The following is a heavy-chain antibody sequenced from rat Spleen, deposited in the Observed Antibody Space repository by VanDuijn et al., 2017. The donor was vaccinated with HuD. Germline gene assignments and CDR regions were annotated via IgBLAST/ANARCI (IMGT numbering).Heavy chain of an antibody. D-gene: IGHD1-10*01. V-gene: IGHV5-7*01. J-gene: IGHJ2*01. Sequence: EVQLVESGGGLVQPGGSLKLSCAVSGFTFSDYYMAWVRQAPTKGLEWVATISSDGGRNFYRDSVKGRFTISRDNAKSTLSLQVDSLRSEDTATYYCARRWGQVYNNYFDYWGQGVMVTVSS. CDR2: ISSDGGRN. CDR1: GFTFSDYY. CDR3: ARRWGQVYNNYFDY.